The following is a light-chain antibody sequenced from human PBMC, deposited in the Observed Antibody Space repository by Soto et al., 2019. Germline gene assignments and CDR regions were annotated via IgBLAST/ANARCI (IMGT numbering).Light chain of an antibody. CDR2: TAS. CDR1: QSISSY. J-gene: IGKJ3*01. CDR3: QQFYSYPRT. Sequence: DIQMTQSPSSLSASVGDRVTITCRASQSISSYLDWYQQKPGKAPKLLIYTASTLQSGVPLRFSGSGSGTDFILTISSLQPEDFATYYCQQFYSYPRTFGPGTKVDIK. V-gene: IGKV1-39*01.